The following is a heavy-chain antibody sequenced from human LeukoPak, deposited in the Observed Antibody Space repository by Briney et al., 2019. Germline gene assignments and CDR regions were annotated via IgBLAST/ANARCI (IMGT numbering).Heavy chain of an antibody. J-gene: IGHJ5*02. D-gene: IGHD6-13*01. CDR3: ARIAAAGSPWFDP. V-gene: IGHV4-34*01. Sequence: SETLSLTCAVYGGSFSGYYWSWIRQPPGKGLEWIGEINHSGSTNYNPSLKSRVTISVDPSKNQFSLKLSSVTAADTAVYYCARIAAAGSPWFDPWGQGTLVTVSS. CDR2: INHSGST. CDR1: GGSFSGYY.